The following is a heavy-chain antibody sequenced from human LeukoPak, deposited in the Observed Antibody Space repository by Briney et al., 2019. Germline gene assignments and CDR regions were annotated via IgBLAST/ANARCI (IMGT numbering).Heavy chain of an antibody. CDR3: ARDFYYDTSGGGLT. D-gene: IGHD3-22*01. CDR1: GGTFSGYG. V-gene: IGHV1-69*05. Sequence: SVKVSCKASGGTFSGYGINWVRQAPGQGLEWMGRVVPMSGTANYAQEFQGRVTITTDESTSTAYMELTSLRSEDTAVYYCARDFYYDTSGGGLTWGQGTMVTVSS. J-gene: IGHJ3*01. CDR2: VVPMSGTA.